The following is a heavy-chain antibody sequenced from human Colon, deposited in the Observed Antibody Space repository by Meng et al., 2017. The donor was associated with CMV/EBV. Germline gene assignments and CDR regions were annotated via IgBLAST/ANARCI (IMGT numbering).Heavy chain of an antibody. J-gene: IGHJ4*02. V-gene: IGHV3-30*02. CDR2: IGYDGSNK. D-gene: IGHD3-3*01. Sequence: GESLKISCAVSGFTFTSYSMHWVRRAPGKGLEWVAFIGYDGSNKYYADSVRGRFTISRDNSKNTLYLQMNSLRVEDTAVYYCATYSVYDFWSGHYYFDYWGQGTLVTVSS. CDR3: ATYSVYDFWSGHYYFDY. CDR1: GFTFTSYS.